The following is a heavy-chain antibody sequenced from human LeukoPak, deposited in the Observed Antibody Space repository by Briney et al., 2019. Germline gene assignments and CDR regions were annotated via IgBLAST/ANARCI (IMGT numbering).Heavy chain of an antibody. CDR2: IWYDGSNK. D-gene: IGHD6-19*01. V-gene: IGHV3-33*01. CDR1: GFTFSSYG. J-gene: IGHJ4*02. CDR3: ARAYSSGWYVVDY. Sequence: GGSLRLSGAASGFTFSSYGMHWVRQAPGKGLEWVAVIWYDGSNKYYADSVKGRFTISRDNSKNTLYLQMNSLRAEDTAVYYCARAYSSGWYVVDYWGQGTLVTVSS.